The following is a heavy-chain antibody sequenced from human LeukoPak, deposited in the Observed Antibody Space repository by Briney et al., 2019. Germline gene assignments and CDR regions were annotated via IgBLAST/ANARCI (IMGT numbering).Heavy chain of an antibody. CDR2: INHSGST. J-gene: IGHJ4*02. D-gene: IGHD3-10*01. CDR3: ARRVYYGSGSYYWNYYFDY. Sequence: SETLSLTCAVYGGSLSAYYWSWIRQPPGKGLEWIGEINHSGSTNYNPSLKSRVTISVDTSKNQFSLKLSSVTAADTAVYYCARRVYYGSGSYYWNYYFDYWGQGTLVTVSS. CDR1: GGSLSAYY. V-gene: IGHV4-34*01.